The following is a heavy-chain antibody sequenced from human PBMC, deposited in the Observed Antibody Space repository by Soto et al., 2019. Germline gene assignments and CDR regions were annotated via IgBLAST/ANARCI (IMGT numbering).Heavy chain of an antibody. CDR2: ITTNGHT. Sequence: EVHLLESGGVLVQPGESLRLSCETSGFTFSNCVMTWVRQLPGKRLEWVSVITTNGHTYYADSVKGRFTISRDNSKHTVYLQMNSLRAEDTAGYYCAKGLLNGRWYAADWGQGTLVTVSS. D-gene: IGHD6-13*01. J-gene: IGHJ4*02. V-gene: IGHV3-23*01. CDR1: GFTFSNCV. CDR3: AKGLLNGRWYAAD.